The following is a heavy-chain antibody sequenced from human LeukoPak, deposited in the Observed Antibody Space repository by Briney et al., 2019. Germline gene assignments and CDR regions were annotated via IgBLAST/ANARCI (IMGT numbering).Heavy chain of an antibody. D-gene: IGHD1-26*01. CDR3: ARGRGGSYDY. CDR1: GFTFSSYG. CDR2: ITSDGGKT. J-gene: IGHJ4*02. Sequence: GGSLRLSCAASGFTFSSYGTHWVRQAPGKGREYVSAITSDGGKTFYADSVKDRFTISRDNSKNTLYLQMGSLRAEDMAVYYCARGRGGSYDYWGQGTLVTVSS. V-gene: IGHV3-64*02.